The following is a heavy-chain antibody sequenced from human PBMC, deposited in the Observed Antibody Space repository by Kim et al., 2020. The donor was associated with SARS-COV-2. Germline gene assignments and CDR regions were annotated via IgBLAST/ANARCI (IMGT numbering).Heavy chain of an antibody. J-gene: IGHJ4*02. CDR3: AKEDYGDYVYFDY. V-gene: IGHV3-23*01. CDR2: ISGSGGST. Sequence: GGSLRLSCAASGFTFSSYAMSWVRQAPGKGLEWVSAISGSGGSTYYAASVKGRFTISSDNSKNTLYLKMNSPRADDTAVYYFAKEDYGDYVYFDYWSQRTLVTVSS. D-gene: IGHD4-17*01. CDR1: GFTFSSYA.